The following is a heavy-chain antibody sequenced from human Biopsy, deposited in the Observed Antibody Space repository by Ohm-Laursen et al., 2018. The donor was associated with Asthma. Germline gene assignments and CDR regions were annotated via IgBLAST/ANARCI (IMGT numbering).Heavy chain of an antibody. V-gene: IGHV4-31*03. CDR2: IYYSGST. Sequence: TLSLTCTVSYGSITSGGYYWTWIRQPPGKGLEWIVLIYYSGSTYYNPSLKSRVSISIDPSKNQFSLKLSSVTAADTAVYYCARAQDYYDSRGYYRSFDYWGQGTLVTVSS. D-gene: IGHD3-22*01. J-gene: IGHJ4*02. CDR3: ARAQDYYDSRGYYRSFDY. CDR1: YGSITSGGYY.